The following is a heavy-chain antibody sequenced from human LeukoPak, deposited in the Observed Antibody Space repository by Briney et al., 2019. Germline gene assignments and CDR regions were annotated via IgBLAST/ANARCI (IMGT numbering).Heavy chain of an antibody. CDR2: FDPEDGET. D-gene: IGHD6-19*01. CDR1: GYTLTELS. J-gene: IGHJ6*03. V-gene: IGHV1-24*01. CDR3: ATGAKSSEQWLVPSYYYYYYMDV. Sequence: ASVKVSCKVSGYTLTELSMHWVRQAPGKGLEWMGGFDPEDGETIYAQKFQGRVTMTEDTSTDTAYMELSGLRSEDTAVYYCATGAKSSEQWLVPSYYYYYYMDVWGKGTTVTVSS.